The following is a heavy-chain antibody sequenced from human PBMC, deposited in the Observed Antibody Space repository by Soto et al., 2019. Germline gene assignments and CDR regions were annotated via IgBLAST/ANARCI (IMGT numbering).Heavy chain of an antibody. CDR1: GDTFTTYD. CDR2: INPNSGNI. J-gene: IGHJ4*02. V-gene: IGHV1-8*01. CDR3: ARGRASGSYYLLDY. Sequence: EASVKVSCKASGDTFTTYDINWVRQATGHGLEWMGWINPNSGNIGYAQRFQGRVTMTRDTAIRTAYMEVSSLRSDDTAVYYCARGRASGSYYLLDYWGQGTLVTV. D-gene: IGHD3-10*01.